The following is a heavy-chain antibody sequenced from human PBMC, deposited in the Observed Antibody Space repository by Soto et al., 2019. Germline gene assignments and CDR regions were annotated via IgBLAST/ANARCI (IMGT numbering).Heavy chain of an antibody. V-gene: IGHV4-59*01. Sequence: SETLSLTCTVSGGSISSYYWSWIRQPPGKGLEWIGYIYYSGSTNYNPSLKSRVTISVDTSKNQFSLKLSSVTAADTAVYYCAREWTGGYCSGGSCFNYGDAFDIWGQGTMVTVSS. CDR3: AREWTGGYCSGGSCFNYGDAFDI. CDR1: GGSISSYY. CDR2: IYYSGST. J-gene: IGHJ3*02. D-gene: IGHD2-15*01.